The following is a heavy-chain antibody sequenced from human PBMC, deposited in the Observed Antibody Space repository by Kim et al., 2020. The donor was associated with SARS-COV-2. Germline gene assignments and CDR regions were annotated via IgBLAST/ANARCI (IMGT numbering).Heavy chain of an antibody. J-gene: IGHJ5*02. CDR3: AKDVVDRVATGSNWFDP. D-gene: IGHD5-12*01. Sequence: VKGRFTISRDNSKNTMYLQMNSLRVEDTAVYYCAKDVVDRVATGSNWFDPWGQGTLVTVSS. V-gene: IGHV3-30*02.